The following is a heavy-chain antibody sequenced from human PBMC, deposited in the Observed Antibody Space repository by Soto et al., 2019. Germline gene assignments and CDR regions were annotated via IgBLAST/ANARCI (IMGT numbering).Heavy chain of an antibody. V-gene: IGHV3-64D*06. J-gene: IGHJ5*02. CDR2: ISSNGGST. CDR3: VKASCVLLWFGEPCVDFDP. CDR1: GFTFSSYA. D-gene: IGHD3-10*01. Sequence: PGGSLRLSCSASGFTFSSYAMHWVRQAPGKGLEYVSAISSNGGSTYYADSVKGRFTISRDNSKNTLYLQMSSLRAEDTAVYYCVKASCVLLWFGEPCVDFDPWGQGTLVTVSS.